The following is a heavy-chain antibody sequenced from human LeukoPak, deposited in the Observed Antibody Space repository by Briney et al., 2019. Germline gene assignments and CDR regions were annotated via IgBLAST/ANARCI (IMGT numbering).Heavy chain of an antibody. CDR1: GYTFTRYG. J-gene: IGHJ4*02. CDR2: ISTYIGNT. V-gene: IGHV1-18*01. Sequence: ASVKVSCKAYGYTFTRYGISWVRQAPGQGLEWMGWISTYIGNTDYAQKLQGRVTMTTDTSTSTAYMELRSLRSDDTAVYYCARDLLPFMALPPAILYWGQGTLVTVSS. CDR3: ARDLLPFMALPPAILY. D-gene: IGHD2-2*02.